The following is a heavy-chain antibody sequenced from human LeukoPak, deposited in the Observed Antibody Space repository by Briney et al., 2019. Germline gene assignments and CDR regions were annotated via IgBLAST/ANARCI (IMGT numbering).Heavy chain of an antibody. CDR1: GFIFSSYW. Sequence: PGASLKLSCAGTGFIFSSYWMSWVRQAPGKGLEWVANIKQDGSEKYYLDSVKGRFTISRDNAKDSLYLQMNSLRAEDTAVYYCARDHSRDGYNFWGQGTLVTVSP. V-gene: IGHV3-7*01. CDR3: ARDHSRDGYNF. CDR2: IKQDGSEK. J-gene: IGHJ4*02. D-gene: IGHD5-24*01.